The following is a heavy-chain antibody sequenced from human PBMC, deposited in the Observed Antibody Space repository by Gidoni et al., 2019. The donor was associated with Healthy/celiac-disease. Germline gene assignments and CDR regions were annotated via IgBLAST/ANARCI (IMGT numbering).Heavy chain of an antibody. J-gene: IGHJ4*02. CDR3: AKERGRYCSGGSCYSGYYFDY. V-gene: IGHV3-30*18. CDR2: ISYDGSNK. CDR1: GFPFSSYG. Sequence: QVQLVESGGGVVQPGRSLRLSCAASGFPFSSYGMHWVRQAPGKGLEWVAVISYDGSNKYYADSVKGRFTISRDNSKNTLYLQMNSLRAEDTAVYYCAKERGRYCSGGSCYSGYYFDYWGQGTLVTVSS. D-gene: IGHD2-15*01.